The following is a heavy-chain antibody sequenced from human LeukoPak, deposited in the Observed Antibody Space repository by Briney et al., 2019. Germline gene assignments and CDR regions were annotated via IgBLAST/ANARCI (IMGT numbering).Heavy chain of an antibody. V-gene: IGHV1-2*02. D-gene: IGHD6-13*01. J-gene: IGHJ4*02. CDR3: AKSAQYSSAWFTGSFDY. Sequence: ASVKVSCKASGCTFSGYYMHWVRQAPGQGLEWMGWINPNSGDTHYAQMFQGRVTMTRDTSINTAYMELRRVRFDDTAVYYCAKSAQYSSAWFTGSFDYWGQGTLVTVSS. CDR1: GCTFSGYY. CDR2: INPNSGDT.